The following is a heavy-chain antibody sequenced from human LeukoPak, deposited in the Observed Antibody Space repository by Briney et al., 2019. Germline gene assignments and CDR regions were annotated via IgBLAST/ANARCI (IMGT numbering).Heavy chain of an antibody. CDR1: GGSISSYY. CDR3: AKDKVIRAHLLIDY. Sequence: KPSETLSLTCTVSGGSISSYYWSWIRQPPGKELEWIGYIYYSGSTNYNPSLKSRVSISVDTSKNQFSLKLSSVTAADTAVYYCAKDKVIRAHLLIDYWGQGTLVTVSS. CDR2: IYYSGST. J-gene: IGHJ4*02. D-gene: IGHD2-21*01. V-gene: IGHV4-59*01.